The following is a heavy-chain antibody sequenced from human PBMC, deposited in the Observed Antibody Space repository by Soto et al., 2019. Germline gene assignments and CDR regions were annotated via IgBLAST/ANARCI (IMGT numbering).Heavy chain of an antibody. Sequence: SETLSLTCTVSGGSISSSSYYWGWIRQPPGKGLEWIGSIYYSGNTYYNPSLKSRVTISVDTSKNQFSLQLSSVTAADTAVYYCARHGTSSSRLLDYWGQGTLVTVSS. CDR3: ARHGTSSSRLLDY. V-gene: IGHV4-39*01. CDR2: IYYSGNT. J-gene: IGHJ4*02. CDR1: GGSISSSSYY. D-gene: IGHD5-18*01.